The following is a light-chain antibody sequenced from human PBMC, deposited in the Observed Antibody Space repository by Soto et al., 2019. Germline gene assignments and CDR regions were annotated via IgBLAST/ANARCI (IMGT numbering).Light chain of an antibody. CDR2: AAS. CDR3: QRTGGSHMYS. CDR1: RSMSSSF. V-gene: IGKV3-20*01. Sequence: EMVLTQSPGTLSLSPGEGGTLSCRATRSMSSSFLAWYRQKPGQSPRLLFYAASSRATGVPARFSGSGSGTDFTVKVSSVEPGAMAGYYCQRTGGSHMYSVGQGTKMEI. J-gene: IGKJ2*01.